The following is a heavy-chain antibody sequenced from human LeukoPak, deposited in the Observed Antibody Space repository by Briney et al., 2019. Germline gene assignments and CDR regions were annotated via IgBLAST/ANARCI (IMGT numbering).Heavy chain of an antibody. CDR1: GYTFTSYY. D-gene: IGHD3-3*01. CDR3: ARGVKWYYDFWIGYYDGHFDY. CDR2: ISAYNGNT. V-gene: IGHV1-18*04. J-gene: IGHJ4*02. Sequence: ASVKVSCKASGYTFTSYYMHWVRQAPGQGLEWMGWISAYNGNTNYAQKLQGRVTLTTDTSTSTAYMELRSLRSDDTAVYYCARGVKWYYDFWIGYYDGHFDYWGQGTLVTVSS.